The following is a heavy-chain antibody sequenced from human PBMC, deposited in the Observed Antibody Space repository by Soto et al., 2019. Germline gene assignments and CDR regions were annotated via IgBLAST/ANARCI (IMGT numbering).Heavy chain of an antibody. D-gene: IGHD2-15*01. CDR3: ARHGRSKSYGGLD. Sequence: PGESLKISCQASGYSFTNYWITWVRQMPGKGLECMVRIDPSDSYTDYSPSFQGHVTISADKSIRTAYLHWSSLEASDTAMYYCARHGRSKSYGGLDWGQGTLVTVSS. CDR1: GYSFTNYW. J-gene: IGHJ4*02. CDR2: IDPSDSYT. V-gene: IGHV5-10-1*01.